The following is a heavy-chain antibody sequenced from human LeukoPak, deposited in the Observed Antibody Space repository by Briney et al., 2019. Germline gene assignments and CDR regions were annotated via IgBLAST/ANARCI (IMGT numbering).Heavy chain of an antibody. D-gene: IGHD3-22*01. CDR3: ARACYYDSSGYYFDDY. CDR1: GGSISISSAY. J-gene: IGHJ4*02. CDR2: ILYSGST. V-gene: IGHV4-39*07. Sequence: SETLSLICTVSGGSISISSAYWGWIRQFPGKGLEWMGSILYSGSTYYIPSLKSRLTISADTSKNQFSLKLSSVTAADTAVYYCARACYYDSSGYYFDDYWGQGTLVTVSS.